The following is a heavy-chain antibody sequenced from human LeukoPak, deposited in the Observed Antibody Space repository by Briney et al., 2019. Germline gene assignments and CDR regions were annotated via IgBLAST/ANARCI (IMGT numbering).Heavy chain of an antibody. CDR1: GFTFSRYW. Sequence: GGSLRLSCAASGFTFSRYWMHWVRQAPGKRLVWVSRISSDGSSTTYADFVKGRFTISRDNAKNTLYLQMNSLRAEDTAVYYCGRGGKVEQLVLARWGQGSLVTVSS. CDR2: ISSDGSST. CDR3: GRGGKVEQLVLAR. V-gene: IGHV3-74*01. J-gene: IGHJ4*02. D-gene: IGHD6-13*01.